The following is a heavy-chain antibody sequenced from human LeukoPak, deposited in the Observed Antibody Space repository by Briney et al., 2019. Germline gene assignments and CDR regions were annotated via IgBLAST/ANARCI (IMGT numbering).Heavy chain of an antibody. D-gene: IGHD4-17*01. V-gene: IGHV3-48*03. Sequence: PGGSLRLSCAASGFTFSSYEMNWVRQAPGKGLEWVSYISSSGSTIYYADPVKGRFTISRDNAKNSLYLQMNSLRAEDTAVYYCARSYTTVTYDYWGQGTLVTVSS. CDR1: GFTFSSYE. CDR2: ISSSGSTI. J-gene: IGHJ4*02. CDR3: ARSYTTVTYDY.